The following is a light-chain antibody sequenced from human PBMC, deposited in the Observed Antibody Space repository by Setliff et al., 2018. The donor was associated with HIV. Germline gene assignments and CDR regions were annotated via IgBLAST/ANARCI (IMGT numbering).Light chain of an antibody. CDR1: SSDVGGYNY. CDR2: DVS. CDR3: SSYTSTSTLLV. Sequence: QSALTQPASVSGSPGQSITIPCTGTSSDVGGYNYVSWYQQHPGKAPKLRIYDVSNRPSGVSNRFSGSKSGNTASLTISGLQAEDEADYYCSSYTSTSTLLVFGTGTKGTVL. V-gene: IGLV2-14*03. J-gene: IGLJ1*01.